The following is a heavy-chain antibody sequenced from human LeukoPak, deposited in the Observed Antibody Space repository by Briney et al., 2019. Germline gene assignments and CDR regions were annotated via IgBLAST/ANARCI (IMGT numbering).Heavy chain of an antibody. CDR3: AKTLGIAATHPSN. Sequence: GGSLRLSCAASGFTFSSYAMSWVRQAPGKGLEWVSGIFGSGTTYYTDSVKGRFTISRDNSKNTLYPQMSSPRAEDTAIYYCAKTLGIAATHPSNWGQGTLVTVSS. CDR1: GFTFSSYA. CDR2: IFGSGTT. V-gene: IGHV3-23*01. J-gene: IGHJ4*02. D-gene: IGHD6-25*01.